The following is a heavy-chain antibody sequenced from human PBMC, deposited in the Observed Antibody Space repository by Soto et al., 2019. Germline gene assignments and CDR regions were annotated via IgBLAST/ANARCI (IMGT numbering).Heavy chain of an antibody. J-gene: IGHJ4*02. Sequence: VKVSCKASGYTFTYRYLHWVRQAPGQALEWMGWITPFNGNTNYAQKFQDRVTITRDNSKNTLYLQMNSLRVEDSGAYYCAGNTEKGYWGQGTLVTSPQ. CDR1: GYTFTYRY. V-gene: IGHV1-45*02. CDR2: ITPFNGNT. D-gene: IGHD2-2*02. CDR3: AGNTEKGY.